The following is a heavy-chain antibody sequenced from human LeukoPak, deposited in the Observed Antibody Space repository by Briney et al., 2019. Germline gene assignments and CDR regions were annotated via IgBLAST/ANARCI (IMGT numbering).Heavy chain of an antibody. CDR1: GGSISSSNW. J-gene: IGHJ4*02. Sequence: SETLSFTCAVSGGSISSSNWWRRVRQPPGKGLEWIGEIYHSGSTDYNPSLKSRVTISVDKSKNQFSLKLSSVTAADTGVYYCARGTERVYFDYWGEGTLVTASP. CDR3: ARGTERVYFDY. V-gene: IGHV4-4*02. CDR2: IYHSGST. D-gene: IGHD1-26*01.